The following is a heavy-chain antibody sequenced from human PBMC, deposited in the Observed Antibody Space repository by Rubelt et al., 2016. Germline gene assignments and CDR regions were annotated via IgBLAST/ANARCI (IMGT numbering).Heavy chain of an antibody. D-gene: IGHD1-26*01. J-gene: IGHJ4*02. CDR1: GYTFTSYS. CDR3: ARDHSGSYSFEF. V-gene: IGHV1-3*01. Sequence: QVQLVQSGAEVKKPGASVKVSCKASGYTFTSYSMHWVRQAPGQKLEWMGWINAGNGNTKYSQKFQGRVTITRDTSASTAYMELSSLTSEDTAVYYCARDHSGSYSFEFWGQGTLVTVSS. CDR2: INAGNGNT.